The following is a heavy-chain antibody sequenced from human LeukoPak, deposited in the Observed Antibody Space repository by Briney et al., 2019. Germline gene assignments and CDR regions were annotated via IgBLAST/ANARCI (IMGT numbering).Heavy chain of an antibody. J-gene: IGHJ4*02. V-gene: IGHV3-21*04. CDR3: AKAFSWALVRGGIPSESDY. Sequence: GGSLRLSCAASGFTFSSYSMNWVRQAPGKGLEWVSSISSSSSYIYYADSVKGRFTISRDNAKNSLYLQMNSLRAEDTAVYYCAKAFSWALVRGGIPSESDYWGQGTLVTVSS. CDR2: ISSSSSYI. D-gene: IGHD3-10*01. CDR1: GFTFSSYS.